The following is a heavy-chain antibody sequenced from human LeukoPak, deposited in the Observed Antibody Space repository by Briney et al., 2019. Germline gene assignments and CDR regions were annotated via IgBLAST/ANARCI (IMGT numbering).Heavy chain of an antibody. J-gene: IGHJ5*02. V-gene: IGHV3-21*01. D-gene: IGHD6-13*01. CDR1: GFTFSSYS. CDR3: AKPEYSSGWYWFDP. Sequence: PGGSLRLSCAASGFTFSSYSMNWVRQAPGKGLEWVSSNSSSSSYIYYADSEKGRFTISSDNHNNNLYLQMNSLRAEDTVVYYWAKPEYSSGWYWFDPWGQGTLVTVSS. CDR2: NSSSSSYI.